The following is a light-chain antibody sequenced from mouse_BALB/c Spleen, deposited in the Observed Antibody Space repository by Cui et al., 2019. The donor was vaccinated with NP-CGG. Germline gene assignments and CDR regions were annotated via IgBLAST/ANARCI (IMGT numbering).Light chain of an antibody. V-gene: IGLV1*01. J-gene: IGLJ1*01. CDR3: ALWYSNHWV. Sequence: QAVVTQDSSLTTSPGATVPLPCRPRTGTVTTNNYANWVQEKPDHLFTGLIGGTNNRAPGVPARFSGSLIGDKAALTITGTQTEDEAIYFCALWYSNHWVFGGGTKLTVL. CDR1: TGTVTTNNY. CDR2: GTN.